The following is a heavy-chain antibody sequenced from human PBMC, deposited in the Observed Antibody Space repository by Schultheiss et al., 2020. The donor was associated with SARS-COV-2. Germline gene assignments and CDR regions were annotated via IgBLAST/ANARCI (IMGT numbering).Heavy chain of an antibody. CDR2: IYYSGST. V-gene: IGHV4-59*12. CDR3: ARLLVDYGDYLKWFDP. Sequence: SETLSLTCTVSGGSISRYYWSWIRQPPGKGLEWIGYIYYSGSTYYNPSLKSRVTISVDTSKNQFSLKLSSVTAADTAVYYCARLLVDYGDYLKWFDPWGQGTLVTVSS. CDR1: GGSISRYY. J-gene: IGHJ5*02. D-gene: IGHD4-17*01.